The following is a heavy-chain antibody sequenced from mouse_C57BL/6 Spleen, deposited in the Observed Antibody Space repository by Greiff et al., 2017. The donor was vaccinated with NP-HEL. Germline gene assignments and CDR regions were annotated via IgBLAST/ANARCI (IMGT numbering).Heavy chain of an antibody. CDR1: GYTFTSYW. D-gene: IGHD3-2*02. CDR2: IDPSDSET. V-gene: IGHV1-52*01. J-gene: IGHJ4*01. Sequence: QVQLQQPGAELVRPGSSVKLSCKASGYTFTSYWMHWVKQRPIQGLEWIGNIDPSDSETHYNQKFKDKATLTVDKSSSTAYMQLSSLTSEDSAVYYCARDSSGYVGKTYAMDYWGQGTSVTVSS. CDR3: ARDSSGYVGKTYAMDY.